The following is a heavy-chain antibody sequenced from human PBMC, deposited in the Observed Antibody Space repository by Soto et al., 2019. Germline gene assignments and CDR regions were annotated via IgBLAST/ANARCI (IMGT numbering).Heavy chain of an antibody. V-gene: IGHV3-30*18. J-gene: IGHJ3*02. Sequence: QVQLVESGGGVVQPGRSLRLSCAASGFTFSSYGMHWVRQAPGKGLEWVAVISYDGSNKYYADSVKGRFTISRDNSKNTLYLQMNSLRAEDTAVYYCAKGGSSRWYGDDAFDIWGQRTMVTVSS. CDR2: ISYDGSNK. CDR1: GFTFSSYG. D-gene: IGHD6-13*01. CDR3: AKGGSSRWYGDDAFDI.